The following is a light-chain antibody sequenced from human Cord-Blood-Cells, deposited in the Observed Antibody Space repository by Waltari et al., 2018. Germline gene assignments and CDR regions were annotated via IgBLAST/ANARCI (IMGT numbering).Light chain of an antibody. J-gene: IGKJ4*01. V-gene: IGKV2-28*01. CDR3: MQALQTPLT. Sequence: DIVMTQSPLSLPVTPGEPASISCSSSQGLLHSNGYNYLDWYLQKPGQSPQLLIYLGSNRASGVPDRFSGSGSGTDFTLKISRVEAEDVGVYYCMQALQTPLTFGGGTKVEIK. CDR2: LGS. CDR1: QGLLHSNGYNY.